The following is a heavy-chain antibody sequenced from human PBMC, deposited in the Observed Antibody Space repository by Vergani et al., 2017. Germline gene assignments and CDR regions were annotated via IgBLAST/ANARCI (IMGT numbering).Heavy chain of an antibody. V-gene: IGHV1-8*02. CDR1: GSTFTGYY. D-gene: IGHD2-15*01. Sequence: QVQLVQSGAEVKKPGASVKVSCKASGSTFTGYYMHWVRQAPGQGLEWMGWMNPNSGNTGYAEKFQGRVTMTRNTAISTAYMELSSLRAEDTAVYYCARGGGAFDIWGQGTMVTVSS. J-gene: IGHJ3*02. CDR3: ARGGGAFDI. CDR2: MNPNSGNT.